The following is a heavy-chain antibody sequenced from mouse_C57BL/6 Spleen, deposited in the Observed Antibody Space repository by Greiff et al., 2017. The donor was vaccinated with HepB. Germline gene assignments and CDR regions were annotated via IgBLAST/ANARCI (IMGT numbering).Heavy chain of an antibody. CDR2: INYDGSST. CDR1: GFTFSDYY. V-gene: IGHV5-16*01. D-gene: IGHD2-4*01. CDR3: ARDPFYDYNWYFDV. Sequence: EVKVVESEGGLVQPGSSMKLSCTASGFTFSDYYMAWVRQVPEKGLEWVANINYDGSSTYYLDSLKSRFIISRDNAKNILYLQMSSLKSEDTATYYCARDPFYDYNWYFDVWGTGTTVTVSS. J-gene: IGHJ1*03.